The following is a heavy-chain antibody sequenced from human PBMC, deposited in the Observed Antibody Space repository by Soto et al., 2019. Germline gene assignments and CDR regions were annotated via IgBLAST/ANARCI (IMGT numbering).Heavy chain of an antibody. V-gene: IGHV3-11*01. Sequence: QVQLVESGGGLVKPEGSLRLSCAASGFTFSDCYISWIRQAPGKGLEWVSYISSSAHSKQYADSVKGRFTISKDNGKNSVYLQMNSLRADDTAIYYCARGLSSSLKWFDPWGQGTLVTVSS. J-gene: IGHJ5*02. CDR3: ARGLSSSLKWFDP. D-gene: IGHD6-6*01. CDR2: ISSSAHSK. CDR1: GFTFSDCY.